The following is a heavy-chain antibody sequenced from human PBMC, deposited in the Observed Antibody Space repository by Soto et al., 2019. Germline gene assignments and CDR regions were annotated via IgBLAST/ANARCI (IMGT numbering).Heavy chain of an antibody. CDR2: INHSGST. Sequence: SETLSLTCAVYGGSFSGYYWSWIRQPPGKGLEWIGEINHSGSTNYNPSLKRRVTISVDTSKNQFSLKLSSVTAADTAVYYCARGRSSSEYSSSSFLPWFDPWGQGTLVTVSS. V-gene: IGHV4-34*01. CDR3: ARGRSSSEYSSSSFLPWFDP. D-gene: IGHD6-6*01. J-gene: IGHJ5*02. CDR1: GGSFSGYY.